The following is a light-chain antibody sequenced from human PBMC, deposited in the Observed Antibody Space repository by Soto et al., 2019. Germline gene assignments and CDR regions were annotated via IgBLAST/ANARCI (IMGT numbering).Light chain of an antibody. V-gene: IGKV1-5*03. CDR2: KAS. J-gene: IGKJ1*01. Sequence: DIQMTHSPSTLSGSVGDRVTITCRASQTISSWLAWYQQKPGKAPKLLIYKASTLKSGVPSRFSGSGSGTEFTLTISSLQPDDFATYYCQHYNSYSEAFGQGTKVERK. CDR1: QTISSW. CDR3: QHYNSYSEA.